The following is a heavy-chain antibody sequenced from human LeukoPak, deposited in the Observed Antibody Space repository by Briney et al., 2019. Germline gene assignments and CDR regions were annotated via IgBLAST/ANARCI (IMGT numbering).Heavy chain of an antibody. CDR2: IYYSGRT. V-gene: IGHV4-59*12. Sequence: SETLSLTCTVSGGSISSYYWSWIRQPPGKGLEWIGYIYYSGRTNYNPSLKSRVTISVDTSKNQFSLKLSSVTAADTAVYYCARGHSSSWYYWFDPWGQGTLVTVSS. D-gene: IGHD6-13*01. J-gene: IGHJ5*02. CDR1: GGSISSYY. CDR3: ARGHSSSWYYWFDP.